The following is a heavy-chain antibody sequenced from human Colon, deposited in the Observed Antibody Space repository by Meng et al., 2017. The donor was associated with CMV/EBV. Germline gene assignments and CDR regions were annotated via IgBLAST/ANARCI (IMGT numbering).Heavy chain of an antibody. CDR3: FSRCG. CDR2: IKSQRDGGTS. J-gene: IGHJ4*02. V-gene: IGHV3-15*01. CDR1: GISLSNDW. Sequence: SLRLSCAASGISLSNDWVRWVRQAPGKGLEWVGRIKSQRDGGTSQYAAPVKGRFTIARDDSKNTLYLQMNNLKTEDIGVYYCFSRCGGGQGTLVTVSS. D-gene: IGHD2-21*01.